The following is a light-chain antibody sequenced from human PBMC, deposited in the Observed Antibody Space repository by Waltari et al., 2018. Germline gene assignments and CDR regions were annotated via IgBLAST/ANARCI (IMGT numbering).Light chain of an antibody. CDR3: QQRSNWPPIT. CDR1: QSVSSY. V-gene: IGKV3-11*01. J-gene: IGKJ5*01. Sequence: EIVLTQSPATLSLSPGERATLSCRASQSVSSYLAWYQQKPGQAPRLLLYDASNRATGIPARFSGSGSGTDFTLTISSLEPEDFAFYYCQQRSNWPPITFGQGTRLEIK. CDR2: DAS.